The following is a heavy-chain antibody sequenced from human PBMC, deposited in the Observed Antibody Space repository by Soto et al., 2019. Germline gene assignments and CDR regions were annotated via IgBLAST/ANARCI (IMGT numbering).Heavy chain of an antibody. CDR3: ARGYYDFWSGYSIGNWFDP. CDR2: IYYSGST. CDR1: GGSVSSGSYY. J-gene: IGHJ5*02. Sequence: SETLSLTCTVSGGSVSSGSYYWSWIRQPPGKGLEWIGYIYYSGSTNYNPSLKSRVTISVDTSKNQFSLKLSSVTAADTAVYYCARGYYDFWSGYSIGNWFDPWGQGSLVTVSS. V-gene: IGHV4-61*01. D-gene: IGHD3-3*01.